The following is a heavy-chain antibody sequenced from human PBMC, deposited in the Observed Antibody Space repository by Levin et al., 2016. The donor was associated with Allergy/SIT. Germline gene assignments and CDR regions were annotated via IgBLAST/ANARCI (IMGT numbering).Heavy chain of an antibody. V-gene: IGHV2-5*02. J-gene: IGHJ3*02. CDR3: VHILITYGGIDGDDAFDI. D-gene: IGHD3-16*01. CDR2: VYWDEDR. Sequence: SGPTLVKPTETLTLTCSFSGFSLTSHGVGVGWIRQPPGKALEWLALVYWDEDRRYNPSLRSRLYIIEDISKNQVVLRMTSMDPVDTATYYCVHILITYGGIDGDDAFDIWGLGTMVTVSS. CDR1: GFSLTSHGVG.